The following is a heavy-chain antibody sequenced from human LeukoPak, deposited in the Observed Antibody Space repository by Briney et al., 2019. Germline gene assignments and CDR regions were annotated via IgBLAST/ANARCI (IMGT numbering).Heavy chain of an antibody. V-gene: IGHV3-21*01. CDR1: GFTFSSYS. D-gene: IGHD6-19*01. CDR2: ISSSSSYI. Sequence: PGGSLRLSCAASGFTFSSYSMNWVRQAPGQGLKPVSSISSSSSYIYYAESGKGRFTISRDNAKNSLYLQINSLRAEDTAVYYCARGWIAVAGTVDYWGQGTLVTVSS. CDR3: ARGWIAVAGTVDY. J-gene: IGHJ4*02.